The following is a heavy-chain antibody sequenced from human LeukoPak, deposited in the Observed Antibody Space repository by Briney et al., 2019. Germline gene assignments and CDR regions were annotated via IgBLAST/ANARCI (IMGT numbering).Heavy chain of an antibody. CDR3: ARVRIAVAGTFSWSDR. D-gene: IGHD6-19*01. Sequence: ASVKVSCKASGYTFTGYYIHWVRQAPGQGLEWMGWINPNSGGTNYAQKFQGRVTMTRDTSISTAYMELSRLRSDDTAVYYCARVRIAVAGTFSWSDRWGQGTLVTVSS. J-gene: IGHJ5*02. CDR2: INPNSGGT. V-gene: IGHV1-2*02. CDR1: GYTFTGYY.